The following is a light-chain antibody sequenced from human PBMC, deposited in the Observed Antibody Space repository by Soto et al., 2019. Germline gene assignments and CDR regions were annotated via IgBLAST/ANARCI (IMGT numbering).Light chain of an antibody. CDR3: QQYESLPLT. Sequence: IQMTQSPSSLSASVGDRVTITCQSSQDINKNLIWYQQKPGKAPKLLIYDASDLETGVPSRFSGSGSGTGFTFTISSLQPEDFATYYCQQYESLPLTFGQGRQLEVK. CDR2: DAS. V-gene: IGKV1-33*01. J-gene: IGKJ5*01. CDR1: QDINKN.